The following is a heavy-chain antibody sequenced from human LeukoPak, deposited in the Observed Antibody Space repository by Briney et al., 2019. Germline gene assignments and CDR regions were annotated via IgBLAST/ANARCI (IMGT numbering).Heavy chain of an antibody. J-gene: IGHJ4*02. Sequence: PSETLSLTCTVSGGSISSYYWSWIRQPPGKGLEWIGYIYYSGSTNYNPSLKSRVTISVDTSKNQFSLKLSSVTAADTAVYYCARDNPPQDYFDYWGQGTLVTVSS. V-gene: IGHV4-59*01. CDR1: GGSISSYY. CDR3: ARDNPPQDYFDY. CDR2: IYYSGST.